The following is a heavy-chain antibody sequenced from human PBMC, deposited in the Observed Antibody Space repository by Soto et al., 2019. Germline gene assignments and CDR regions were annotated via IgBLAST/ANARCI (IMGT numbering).Heavy chain of an antibody. V-gene: IGHV3-7*01. CDR1: GFTFSSYW. D-gene: IGHD5-12*01. CDR3: ARGLEHYSGFAYVRCYYYMDV. Sequence: GGSLRLSCAASGFTFSSYWMSWVRQVPGKGLEWVANIKQDGSEKYYVDSVKGRFTISRDNAKNSLYLQMNSLRAEDTAVYYCARGLEHYSGFAYVRCYYYMDVWGKGTTVTVSS. J-gene: IGHJ6*03. CDR2: IKQDGSEK.